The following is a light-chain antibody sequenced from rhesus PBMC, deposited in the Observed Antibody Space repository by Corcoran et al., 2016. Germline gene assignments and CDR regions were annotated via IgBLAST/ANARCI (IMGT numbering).Light chain of an antibody. Sequence: DIQMTQSPSSLSASVGDRVTITRRASQGISNWLAWYQQKPGKAPKLLIYRASNLETGVPSRFSGSGAGTVFTLTISRLQPEDIAPYYCQQHDNSPWTFGQGTKVQIK. V-gene: IGKV1-69*01. J-gene: IGKJ1*01. CDR2: RAS. CDR1: QGISNW. CDR3: QQHDNSPWT.